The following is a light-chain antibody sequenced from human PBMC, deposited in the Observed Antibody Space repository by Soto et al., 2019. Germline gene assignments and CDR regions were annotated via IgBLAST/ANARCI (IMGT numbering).Light chain of an antibody. J-gene: IGKJ1*01. CDR1: QNISSN. CDR3: QQYKTWPPWT. V-gene: IGKV3-15*01. CDR2: GSS. Sequence: VVMTQSPATLSVSPGEKATLSCGASQNISSNLAWYQQKPGQAPTLVIFGSSSRATGIPARFTGSGSGTEFTLTISRLQSEDSANYYCQQYKTWPPWTFGQGTTVDIK.